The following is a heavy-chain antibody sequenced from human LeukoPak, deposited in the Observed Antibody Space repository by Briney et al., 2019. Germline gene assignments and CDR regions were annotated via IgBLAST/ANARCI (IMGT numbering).Heavy chain of an antibody. V-gene: IGHV1-8*01. J-gene: IGHJ4*02. CDR2: MNPNSGNT. Sequence: ASVKVSCKASGYTFTSYDISWVRQATGQGLEWMGWMNPNSGNTGYAQKFQGRVTMTRNTSIGTAYMELSSLRSEDTAVYYCARIPYCSAGSCYPVWGQGTLVTVSS. CDR3: ARIPYCSAGSCYPV. CDR1: GYTFTSYD. D-gene: IGHD2-15*01.